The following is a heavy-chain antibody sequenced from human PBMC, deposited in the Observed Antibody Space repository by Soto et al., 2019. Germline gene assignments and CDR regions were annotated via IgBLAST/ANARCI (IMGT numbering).Heavy chain of an antibody. CDR3: ARVNVVVVAAAREYYFDY. V-gene: IGHV1-2*02. D-gene: IGHD2-15*01. J-gene: IGHJ4*02. CDR1: GYTFTGYY. CDR2: INPNSGGT. Sequence: ASVKVSCKASGYTFTGYYMHWVRQAPGQGLEWMGWINPNSGGTNYAQKFQGRVTMTRDTSISTAYMELSRLRSDDTAVYYCARVNVVVVAAAREYYFDYWGQGTLVTVS.